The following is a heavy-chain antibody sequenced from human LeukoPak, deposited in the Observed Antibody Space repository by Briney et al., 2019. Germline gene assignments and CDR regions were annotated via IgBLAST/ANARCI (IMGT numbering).Heavy chain of an antibody. CDR2: IYYSGTT. D-gene: IGHD1-26*01. J-gene: IGHJ1*01. CDR1: GASISTYY. V-gene: IGHV4-59*01. Sequence: KTSETLSLTCIVSGASISTYYWSWIRQPPGKGLEWIGYIYYSGTTNYNPSLKSRVTISVDTSKNQFSLKLRSVTAADTAVYYCARDPRSSGTYYGLLQHWGQGTLVTVSS. CDR3: ARDPRSSGTYYGLLQH.